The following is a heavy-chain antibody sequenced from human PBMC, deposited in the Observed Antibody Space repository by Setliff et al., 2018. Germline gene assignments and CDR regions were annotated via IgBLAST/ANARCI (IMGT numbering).Heavy chain of an antibody. V-gene: IGHV4-34*12. CDR2: IIHSGST. CDR1: GGSLSSYF. Sequence: SETLSLTCTVSGGSLSSYFWSWIRQPPGKRLEWIGEIIHSGSTDSNPSLKSRVAISIDTSKNEFSLNQRSVTAADTAVYYCARGGGEMDSWGQGTLVTVSS. D-gene: IGHD3-16*01. J-gene: IGHJ4*02. CDR3: ARGGGEMDS.